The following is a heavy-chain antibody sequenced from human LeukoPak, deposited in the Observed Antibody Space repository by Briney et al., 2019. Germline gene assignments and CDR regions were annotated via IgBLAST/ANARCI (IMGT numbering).Heavy chain of an antibody. Sequence: PGEPLRISCKGSGYSFTSYWISWVRQMPGKGLEWMGRIDPSDSYTNYSPSFQGHVTISADKSISTAYLQWSSLKASDTAMYYCARQRIAAAGTENYYYCGMDVWGQGTTVTVSS. CDR2: IDPSDSYT. D-gene: IGHD6-13*01. CDR3: ARQRIAAAGTENYYYCGMDV. J-gene: IGHJ6*02. CDR1: GYSFTSYW. V-gene: IGHV5-10-1*01.